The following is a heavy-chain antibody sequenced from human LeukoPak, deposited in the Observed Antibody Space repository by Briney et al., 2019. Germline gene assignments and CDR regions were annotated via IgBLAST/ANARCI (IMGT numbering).Heavy chain of an antibody. V-gene: IGHV5-51*01. CDR3: ARRATLTTNDAFDI. CDR2: IYPGDSDT. CDR1: GYIFTNYW. J-gene: IGHJ3*02. Sequence: GESLKISCKVSGYIFTNYWIGWVRQMPGKGLEWMGIIYPGDSDTKKNPTFQDQVTISADKSISTAYLQWSTLKASDTAMYYCARRATLTTNDAFDIWGQGTMVTVSS. D-gene: IGHD4-17*01.